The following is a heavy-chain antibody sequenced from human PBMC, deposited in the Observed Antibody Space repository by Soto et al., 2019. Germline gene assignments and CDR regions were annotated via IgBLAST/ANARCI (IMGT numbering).Heavy chain of an antibody. CDR3: TRVRGGSGWYIVARY. Sequence: GGSLRLSCAASGFTFSNAWINWVRQAPGKGLEWVGRIKSKTDGGTTDFAASVKGRFAISRDDSKNMVYLQMNSLKTEDTAVYYCTRVRGGSGWYIVARYWGQGTLVTVSS. CDR2: IKSKTDGGTT. D-gene: IGHD6-19*01. CDR1: GFTFSNAW. V-gene: IGHV3-15*07. J-gene: IGHJ4*02.